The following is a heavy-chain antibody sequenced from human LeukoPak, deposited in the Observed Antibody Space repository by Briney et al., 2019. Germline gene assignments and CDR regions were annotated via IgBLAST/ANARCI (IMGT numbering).Heavy chain of an antibody. CDR3: ARVRSKDVWRSYGSYYYYYYMDV. Sequence: SETLSLTCTVSGGSINSYYWSWIRQPPGKGLEWIGYIYYSGNTNYNPSLKSRVTMSVDTSKNQLSLKLSSVTAADSAVYYCARVRSKDVWRSYGSYYYYYYMDVWGQGTTVTISS. CDR2: IYYSGNT. V-gene: IGHV4-59*12. D-gene: IGHD3-16*01. CDR1: GGSINSYY. J-gene: IGHJ6*03.